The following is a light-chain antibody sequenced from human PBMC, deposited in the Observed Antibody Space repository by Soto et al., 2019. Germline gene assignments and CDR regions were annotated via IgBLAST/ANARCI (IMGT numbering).Light chain of an antibody. Sequence: EIVMTQSPATLCVSPGERATLSCRTSQSVSSSLAWYQQKPGQAPRLLIYGASTRATGIPARFSGSGSGTEFTLTISSLQSEDFAVYFCQQYNNWWTFGQGTKVDIK. CDR3: QQYNNWWT. CDR2: GAS. V-gene: IGKV3-15*01. J-gene: IGKJ1*01. CDR1: QSVSSS.